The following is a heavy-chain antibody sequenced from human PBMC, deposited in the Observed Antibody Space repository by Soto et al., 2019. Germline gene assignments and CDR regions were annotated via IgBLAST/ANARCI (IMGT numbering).Heavy chain of an antibody. D-gene: IGHD6-19*01. CDR3: ARDHFGLSKGIAMAATGY. V-gene: IGHV1-18*01. Sequence: QVQLVQSGAEVKKPGASVKVSCKASGYTFTSYGISWVRQAPGQGLEWMGWISAYNGNTNYAQKLQGRVTMTTDTSKRTAYMEVRSLRSDDTAVYYCARDHFGLSKGIAMAATGYWGQGTLVTVSS. CDR2: ISAYNGNT. J-gene: IGHJ4*02. CDR1: GYTFTSYG.